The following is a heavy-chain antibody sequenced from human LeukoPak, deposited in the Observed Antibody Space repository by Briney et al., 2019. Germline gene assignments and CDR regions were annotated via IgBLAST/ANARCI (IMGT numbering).Heavy chain of an antibody. CDR1: GGSFSGYY. Sequence: PSETLSLTCAVYGGSFSGYYWSWIRQPPGKGLEWIGEINHSGSANYNPSLKSRVTISVDKSKNQFSLKLSSVTAADTAVYYCARCIVATISPGLYFDYWGQGTLVTVSS. D-gene: IGHD5-12*01. J-gene: IGHJ4*02. CDR2: INHSGSA. CDR3: ARCIVATISPGLYFDY. V-gene: IGHV4-34*01.